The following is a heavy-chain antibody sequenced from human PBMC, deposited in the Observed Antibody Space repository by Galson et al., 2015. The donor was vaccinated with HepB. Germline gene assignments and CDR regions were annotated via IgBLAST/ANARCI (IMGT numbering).Heavy chain of an antibody. CDR1: GYTFTGYY. Sequence: SVKVSCKASGYTFTGYYTHWVRQAPGQGLEWMGWINPNSGGTNYAQKFQGWVTMTRDTSISTAYMELSRLRSDDTAVYYCARDIVVVVAATQHYYYYYGMDVRGQGTTVTVSS. CDR3: ARDIVVVVAATQHYYYYYGMDV. CDR2: INPNSGGT. J-gene: IGHJ6*02. D-gene: IGHD2-15*01. V-gene: IGHV1-2*04.